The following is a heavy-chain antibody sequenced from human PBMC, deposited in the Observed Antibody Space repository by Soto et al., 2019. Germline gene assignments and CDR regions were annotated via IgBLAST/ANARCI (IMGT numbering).Heavy chain of an antibody. J-gene: IGHJ4*02. V-gene: IGHV4-61*01. Sequence: SLTCSVSDGSVNSGNYYWSRIRQPPGKGLEWIGHIYYIGTTNYNPSLKSRVTISVDTSKNQFSLKVTSVTAADTAVYFCAREEKQLSRYGGDFDYWGQGILVTVSS. D-gene: IGHD3-16*01. CDR2: IYYIGTT. CDR1: DGSVNSGNYY. CDR3: AREEKQLSRYGGDFDY.